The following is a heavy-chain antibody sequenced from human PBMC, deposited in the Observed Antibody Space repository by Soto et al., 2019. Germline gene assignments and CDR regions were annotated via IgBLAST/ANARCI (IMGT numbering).Heavy chain of an antibody. D-gene: IGHD3-16*01. CDR1: GFSLSTSGVG. V-gene: IGHV2-5*02. CDR2: IHLDDDK. J-gene: IGHJ4*01. CDR3: AHHSGPYINGYYFPY. Sequence: QITLKEYGPTLVKPTQTLTLTCIFSGFSLSTSGVGVAWVRQPPGKALAWLALIHLDDDKRYSKSLKSRLTITKTNSQNQVTLRMTNKDPVDPDTYHCAHHSGPYINGYYFPYWGDGTLRTVSS.